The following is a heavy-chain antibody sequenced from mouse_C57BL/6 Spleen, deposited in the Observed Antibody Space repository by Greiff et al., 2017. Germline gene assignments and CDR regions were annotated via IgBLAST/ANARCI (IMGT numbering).Heavy chain of an antibody. Sequence: EVQLQQSGPELVKPGASVKMSCKASGYTFTDYNMHWVKQSHGKSLEWIGYISPNNGGTSYNQKFKGKATLTVNKASSTAYMELRSLTSGDSAVYSCARLVEYGDMDYWGQGTSVTVSS. V-gene: IGHV1-22*01. J-gene: IGHJ4*01. CDR3: ARLVEYGDMDY. CDR2: ISPNNGGT. CDR1: GYTFTDYN. D-gene: IGHD1-1*02.